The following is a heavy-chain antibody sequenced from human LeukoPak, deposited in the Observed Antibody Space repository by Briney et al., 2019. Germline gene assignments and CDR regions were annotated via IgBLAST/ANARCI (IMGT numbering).Heavy chain of an antibody. J-gene: IGHJ6*03. CDR3: AIALRFLEWLSPLYYMDV. V-gene: IGHV3-23*01. CDR2: ISGSGGST. D-gene: IGHD3-3*01. CDR1: GFTFSSYA. Sequence: GGSLRLSCAASGFTFSSYAMSWVRQAPGKGLEWVSAISGSGGSTYYADSVKGRFTISRDNSKNTLYLQMNSLRAEDTAVYYCAIALRFLEWLSPLYYMDVWGKGTTVTVSS.